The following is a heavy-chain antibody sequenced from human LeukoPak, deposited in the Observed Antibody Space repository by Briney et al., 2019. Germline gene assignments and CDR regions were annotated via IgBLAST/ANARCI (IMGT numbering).Heavy chain of an antibody. D-gene: IGHD2-21*02. CDR1: SGSITSSSYY. CDR3: ARPPDSGDYGAAFDF. Sequence: SETQSLTCTVSSGSITSSSYYWGWIRQPPGNGLEWIGSIYYSATTYYNPSHRSRVTISVDTSNNQFSLKLSSVTAADTAVYYCARPPDSGDYGAAFDFWGQGTLVTVSS. V-gene: IGHV4-39*07. CDR2: IYYSATT. J-gene: IGHJ4*02.